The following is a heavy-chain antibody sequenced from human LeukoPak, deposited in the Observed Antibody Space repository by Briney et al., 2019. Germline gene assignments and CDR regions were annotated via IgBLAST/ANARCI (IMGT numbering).Heavy chain of an antibody. CDR3: ARAPEAARPYYYYMDV. CDR2: ISYDGSSK. V-gene: IGHV3-30*03. J-gene: IGHJ6*03. CDR1: GFTFSSYG. D-gene: IGHD6-6*01. Sequence: GKSLRLSCAASGFTFSSYGMHWVRQAPGKGLEWVAVISYDGSSKYYTDSVKGRFTISRDNSKNTLYLQMNSLRAEDTAVYYCARAPEAARPYYYYMDVWGKGTTVTVSS.